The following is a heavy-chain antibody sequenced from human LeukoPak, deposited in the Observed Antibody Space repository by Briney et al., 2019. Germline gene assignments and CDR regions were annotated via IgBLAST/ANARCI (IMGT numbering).Heavy chain of an antibody. J-gene: IGHJ5*02. CDR1: GFTFSNYA. Sequence: GGSLRLSCAASGFTFSNYAMHWVRQAPGKGLEWVAIISYDGSNKYYADSLKGRFTISRDNSKNTLYLQMNSLRAEDTAVYYCARDGPFYDFWSGRNWFDPWGQGTLVTVSS. CDR2: ISYDGSNK. D-gene: IGHD3-3*01. CDR3: ARDGPFYDFWSGRNWFDP. V-gene: IGHV3-30-3*01.